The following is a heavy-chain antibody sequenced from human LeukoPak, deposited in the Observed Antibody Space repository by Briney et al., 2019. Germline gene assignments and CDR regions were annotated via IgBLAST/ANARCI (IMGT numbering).Heavy chain of an antibody. CDR3: ARRVRGYCSSTSCYTSWFDP. Sequence: PSETLSLTCAVSGYSISSGYYWGWIRQPPGKGLEWIGSIYHSGSTYYNPSLKSRVTISVDTSKNQFSLKLSSVTAADTAVYYCARRVRGYCSSTSCYTSWFDPWGQGTLVTVSS. V-gene: IGHV4-38-2*01. D-gene: IGHD2-2*02. J-gene: IGHJ5*02. CDR1: GYSISSGYY. CDR2: IYHSGST.